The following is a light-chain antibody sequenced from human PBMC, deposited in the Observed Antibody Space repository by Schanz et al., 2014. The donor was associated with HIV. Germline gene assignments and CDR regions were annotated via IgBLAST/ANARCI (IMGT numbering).Light chain of an antibody. V-gene: IGLV2-14*03. CDR1: SGDIGTYAA. J-gene: IGLJ1*01. Sequence: QSALTQPASVSGSPGQSITISCTGTSGDIGTYAAVSWYQQHPGKAPKLMIYDVSNRPSGVSSRFSGSKSGNTASLTISGLQAEDEADYYCCSYTTTSTYVFGAGTKLTVL. CDR3: CSYTTTSTYV. CDR2: DVS.